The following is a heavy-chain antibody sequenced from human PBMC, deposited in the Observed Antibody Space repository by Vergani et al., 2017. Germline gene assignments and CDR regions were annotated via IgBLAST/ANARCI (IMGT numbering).Heavy chain of an antibody. V-gene: IGHV3-33*06. D-gene: IGHD2/OR15-2a*01. CDR1: LFSLISHA. J-gene: IGHJ6*02. CDR2: IWYDGSKE. Sequence: QVQLEESGGGVVQPGRSLRLSCAGSLFSLISHAMHSVRHAPGKGLEWVAFIWYDGSKEYYADSVKRRFTISRDNSKNTLYLQMNNLRAADTAVYYCAKSVIAGNVCVAFFGMDVWGRGTTVTVSS. CDR3: AKSVIAGNVCVAFFGMDV.